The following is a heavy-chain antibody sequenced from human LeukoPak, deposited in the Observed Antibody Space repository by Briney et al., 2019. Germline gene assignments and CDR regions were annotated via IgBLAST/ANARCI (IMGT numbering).Heavy chain of an antibody. CDR1: GFTFSSYA. J-gene: IGHJ3*02. Sequence: GRSLRLSCAASGFTFSSYAMHWVRQAPGKGLEWVAVISYDRSNKYYADSVKGRFTISRDNSKNTLYLQMNSLRAEDTAVYYCARESGSSGWYVGMGAFDIWGQGTMVTVSS. V-gene: IGHV3-30*04. CDR3: ARESGSSGWYVGMGAFDI. D-gene: IGHD6-19*01. CDR2: ISYDRSNK.